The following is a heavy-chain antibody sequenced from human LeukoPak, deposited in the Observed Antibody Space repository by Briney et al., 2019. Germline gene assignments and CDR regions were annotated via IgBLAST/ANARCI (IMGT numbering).Heavy chain of an antibody. CDR1: GGTFSNSA. CDR3: ARLQDYSDYSDY. J-gene: IGHJ4*02. V-gene: IGHV1-69*04. D-gene: IGHD4-11*01. CDR2: IIPMLGIP. Sequence: ASVKVSCKASGGTFSNSAISWVRQAPGQGLEWMGRIIPMLGIPNYSPRFQGRVTITADRSTAYMELSSPRSEDTAVYYCARLQDYSDYSDYWGQGTLVTVSS.